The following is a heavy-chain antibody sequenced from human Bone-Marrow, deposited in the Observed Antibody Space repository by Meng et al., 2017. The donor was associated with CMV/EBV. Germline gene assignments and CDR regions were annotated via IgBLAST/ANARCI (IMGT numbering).Heavy chain of an antibody. D-gene: IGHD2-2*01. CDR3: AREVLEYCSSTSCSRGRSNWFDP. Sequence: SVKVSCKASGGTFSSYAISWVRQAPGQGLEWMGGIIPILGIANYAQKFQGRVTITADKSTSTAYMELSSLRSEDTAVYYCAREVLEYCSSTSCSRGRSNWFDPWGQGTLVTVSS. J-gene: IGHJ5*02. V-gene: IGHV1-69*10. CDR1: GGTFSSYA. CDR2: IIPILGIA.